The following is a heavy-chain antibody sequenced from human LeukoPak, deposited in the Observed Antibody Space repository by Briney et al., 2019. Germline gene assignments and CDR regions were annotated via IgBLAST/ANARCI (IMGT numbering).Heavy chain of an antibody. J-gene: IGHJ4*02. D-gene: IGHD4-23*01. CDR3: ARMHDYGGRCFDY. CDR1: GFTFSSYS. CDR2: ISSSSYI. Sequence: GGSLRLSCAASGFTFSSYSMYWVRQAPGKGLEWVSSISSSSYIYYAGSVKGRFTISRDNAKNSLYLQMNSLRAEDTAVYYCARMHDYGGRCFDYWGQGTLVTVSS. V-gene: IGHV3-21*01.